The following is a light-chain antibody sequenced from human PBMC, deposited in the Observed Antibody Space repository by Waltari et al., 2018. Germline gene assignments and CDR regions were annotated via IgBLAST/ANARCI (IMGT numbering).Light chain of an antibody. CDR2: GIS. J-gene: IGKJ2*01. Sequence: EIVLTQSPGTLSLSPGERATLSCRASQSVSSNYLAWHQQKPGQAPRLLIYGISSRATGIPDRFSGSGSGTDFTLTISRLDPEDFAVYYCQQYGSSPYTFGRGTKLEIK. V-gene: IGKV3-20*01. CDR3: QQYGSSPYT. CDR1: QSVSSNY.